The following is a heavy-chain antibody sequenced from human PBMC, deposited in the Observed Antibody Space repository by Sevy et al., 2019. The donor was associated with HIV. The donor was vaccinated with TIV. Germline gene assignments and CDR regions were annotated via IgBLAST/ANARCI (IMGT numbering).Heavy chain of an antibody. D-gene: IGHD3-16*01. CDR3: VKDLGGIETLDYYSYYGMDV. CDR1: GFRFDDYA. J-gene: IGHJ6*02. V-gene: IGHV3-9*01. Sequence: SLRLSCVASGFRFDDYAMHWVRQVPGKSPEWVSGISWNSNKIGYADPVKGRFTISRDSSRNSVYLKRSSLRREDTALYYCVKDLGGIETLDYYSYYGMDVWGQGTTVTVSS. CDR2: ISWNSNKI.